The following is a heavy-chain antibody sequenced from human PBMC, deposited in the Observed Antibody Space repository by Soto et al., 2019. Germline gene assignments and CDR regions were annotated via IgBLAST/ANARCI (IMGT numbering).Heavy chain of an antibody. Sequence: GGSLRLSCAASGFTFSSYGMHWVRQAPGKGLEWVAVIWYDGSNKYYADSVKGRFTISRDNSKNTLYLQMNSLRAEDTAVYYCARAKMKRGGYNFYYSYGMDVWGQGTTVTVSS. CDR1: GFTFSSYG. CDR2: IWYDGSNK. D-gene: IGHD5-12*01. CDR3: ARAKMKRGGYNFYYSYGMDV. J-gene: IGHJ6*02. V-gene: IGHV3-33*01.